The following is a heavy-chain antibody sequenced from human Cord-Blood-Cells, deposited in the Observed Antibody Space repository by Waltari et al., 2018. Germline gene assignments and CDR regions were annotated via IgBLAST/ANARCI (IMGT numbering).Heavy chain of an antibody. V-gene: IGHV1-2*02. J-gene: IGHJ5*02. CDR3: ARYGFDP. CDR2: INPNSGGT. CDR1: GYPFTGYD. Sequence: QVQPVQSGAEGQKPGASVQVPCTASGYPFTGYDMHWVRRAPGQGLEWMGWINPNSGGTNYAQKFQGRVTMTRDTSISTAYMELSRLRSDDTAVYYCARYGFDPWGQGTLVTVSS.